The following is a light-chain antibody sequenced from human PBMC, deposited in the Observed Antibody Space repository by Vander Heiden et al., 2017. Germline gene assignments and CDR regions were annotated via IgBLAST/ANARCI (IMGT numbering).Light chain of an antibody. J-gene: IGKJ4*01. CDR1: KRISSY. Sequence: DIQMTQSLSSLSASVGDRVSTTCRASKRISSYLIWYQQKPGKAPNILIYAAASIQSGGASRFSGSSSGTEFTITISSLLPEEFATYYCQQRYSTPPLTFGGGTKVEIK. CDR2: AAA. V-gene: IGKV1-39*01. CDR3: QQRYSTPPLT.